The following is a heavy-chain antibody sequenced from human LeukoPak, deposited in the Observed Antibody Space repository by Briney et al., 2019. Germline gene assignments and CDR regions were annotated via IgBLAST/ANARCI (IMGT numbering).Heavy chain of an antibody. CDR2: IKQDGSAK. CDR3: ARLSYDSGTHYTVYKY. V-gene: IGHV3-7*01. CDR1: GFTFSRYW. D-gene: IGHD3-10*01. Sequence: GGSLRLSCAASGFTFSRYWMSWVRQAPGKGLEWVANIKQDGSAKYYVDSVKGRFTISRDNAKNSLYLQMNSLRDDDTAVYYCARLSYDSGTHYTVYKYWGQGTLVTVSS. J-gene: IGHJ4*02.